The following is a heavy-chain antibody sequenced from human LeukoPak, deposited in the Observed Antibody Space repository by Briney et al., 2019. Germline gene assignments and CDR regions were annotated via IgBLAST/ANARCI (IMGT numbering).Heavy chain of an antibody. CDR2: MKQDGSEK. V-gene: IGHV3-7*01. Sequence: PGGSLRLSCAASGFTFSSYWMSWVRQAPGKGLEWVANMKQDGSEKYYVDSVKGRFTISRDNAKSSLYLQMNSLRAEDTAVYYCARDPLLGRLGDDAFDIWGQGTMVTVSS. CDR1: GFTFSSYW. CDR3: ARDPLLGRLGDDAFDI. D-gene: IGHD2/OR15-2a*01. J-gene: IGHJ3*02.